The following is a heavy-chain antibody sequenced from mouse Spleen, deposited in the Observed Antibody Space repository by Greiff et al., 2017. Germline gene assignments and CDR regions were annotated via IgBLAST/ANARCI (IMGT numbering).Heavy chain of an antibody. Sequence: EVKLVESEGGLVQPGSSMKLSCTASGFTFSDYYMAWVRQVPEKGLEWVANINYDGSSTYYLDSLKSRFIISRDNAKNILYLQMSSLKSEDTATYYCAREGTGSLFDYWGQGTTLTVSS. CDR2: INYDGSST. D-gene: IGHD4-1*01. J-gene: IGHJ2*01. CDR1: GFTFSDYY. CDR3: AREGTGSLFDY. V-gene: IGHV5-16*01.